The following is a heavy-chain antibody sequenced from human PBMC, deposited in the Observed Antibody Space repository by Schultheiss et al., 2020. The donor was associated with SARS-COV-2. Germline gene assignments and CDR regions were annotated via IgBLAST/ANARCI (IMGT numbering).Heavy chain of an antibody. CDR1: GFTVSSYG. CDR2: IWYDGSNK. CDR3: ARDLEGYSGYEFPSY. D-gene: IGHD5-12*01. Sequence: GGSLRLSCAASGFTVSSYGMHWVRQAPGKGLEWVAVIWYDGSNKYYADSVKGRFTISRDNSKNTLYLQMNSLRAEDTAVYYCARDLEGYSGYEFPSYWGQGTLVTVSS. V-gene: IGHV3-33*08. J-gene: IGHJ4*02.